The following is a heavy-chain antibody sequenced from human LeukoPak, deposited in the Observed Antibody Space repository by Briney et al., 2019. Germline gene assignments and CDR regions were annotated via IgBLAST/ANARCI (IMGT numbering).Heavy chain of an antibody. CDR3: ARGEAYYYDSSGSEFLDY. J-gene: IGHJ4*02. Sequence: PSETLSLTCTVSGGSISSGGYYWSWIRQHPGKGLEWIGYIYYSGSTYYNPSLRSRVTISVDTSKNQLSLKLSSVTAADTAVYYCARGEAYYYDSSGSEFLDYWGQGTLVTVSS. CDR1: GGSISSGGYY. V-gene: IGHV4-31*03. CDR2: IYYSGST. D-gene: IGHD3-22*01.